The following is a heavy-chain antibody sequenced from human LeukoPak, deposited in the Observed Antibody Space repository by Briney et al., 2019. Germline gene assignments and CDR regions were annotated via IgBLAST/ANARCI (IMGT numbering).Heavy chain of an antibody. Sequence: ASVKVSCKASGYRFTGYNIDWVRQAPGQRPEWMGRINAENGDTKYSQKFQGRVTISRDTFASTSYMELSSLRSEDTAVYYCARDQYNVIDSWGQGTLVTVSS. CDR3: ARDQYNVIDS. V-gene: IGHV1-3*01. CDR1: GYRFTGYN. CDR2: INAENGDT. D-gene: IGHD1-14*01. J-gene: IGHJ4*02.